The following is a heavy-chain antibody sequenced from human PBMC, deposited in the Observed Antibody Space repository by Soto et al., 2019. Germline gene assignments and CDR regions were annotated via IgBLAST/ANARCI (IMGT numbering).Heavy chain of an antibody. Sequence: SETLSLTCTVSGGSISSGDYYWSWIRQPPGKGLEWIAYIYYSGSTYYNPSLESRVTISQDMSKNQFSLKLRSVTAADTAVYYCARAVDTAMVSLYYFDYWGQGTLVTVSS. J-gene: IGHJ4*02. CDR3: ARAVDTAMVSLYYFDY. D-gene: IGHD5-18*01. CDR2: IYYSGST. V-gene: IGHV4-30-4*01. CDR1: GGSISSGDYY.